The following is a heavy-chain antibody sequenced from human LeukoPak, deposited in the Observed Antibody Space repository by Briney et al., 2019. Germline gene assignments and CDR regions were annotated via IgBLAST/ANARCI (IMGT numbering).Heavy chain of an antibody. J-gene: IGHJ5*02. CDR3: ARGLWFGEFPYNWFDP. CDR1: GDSISSYY. Sequence: PSETLSLTCSVSGDSISSYYWSWIRQPPGKGLDWIGYIYYSGSTKYNPSLKSRVIISVDMSKNQFSLKLSSVTAADTAVYYCARGLWFGEFPYNWFDPWGQGTLVTVSS. D-gene: IGHD3-10*01. CDR2: IYYSGST. V-gene: IGHV4-59*01.